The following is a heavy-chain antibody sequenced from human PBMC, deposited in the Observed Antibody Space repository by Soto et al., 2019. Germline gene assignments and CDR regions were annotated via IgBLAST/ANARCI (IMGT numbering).Heavy chain of an antibody. D-gene: IGHD3-10*01. CDR3: ARDDEYSGNGMDG. Sequence: QVQLVESGGGVVQPGRSLRLSCAASEFTFSNYGMHWVRQAPGKGLEWVAVILNDGSNRYHADSVKDRFTISRDNSKNTLYLQMNSLRAEDTAVYYCARDDEYSGNGMDGWGQGTMVTVS. CDR1: EFTFSNYG. J-gene: IGHJ6*02. V-gene: IGHV3-33*01. CDR2: ILNDGSNR.